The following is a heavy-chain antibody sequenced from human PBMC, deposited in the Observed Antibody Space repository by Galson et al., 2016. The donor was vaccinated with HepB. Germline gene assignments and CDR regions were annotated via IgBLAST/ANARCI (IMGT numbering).Heavy chain of an antibody. Sequence: TLSLTCAVSGGSISSSSWWSWVRQPPGEGLEWIGEIYHTGTTNYNPSLKSRVTISVDKSKNQFPLSLRSVTAADTAIYYCVKICLLCPGAACYGVGLDDWGQGTLVTVSS. CDR2: IYHTGTT. CDR3: VKICLLCPGAACYGVGLDD. J-gene: IGHJ4*02. CDR1: GGSISSSSW. D-gene: IGHD2-2*01. V-gene: IGHV4-4*02.